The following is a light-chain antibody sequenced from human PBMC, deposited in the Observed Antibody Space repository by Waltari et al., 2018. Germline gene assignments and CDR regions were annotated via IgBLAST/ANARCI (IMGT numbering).Light chain of an antibody. J-gene: IGKJ2*01. CDR2: KAS. Sequence: DIQMTQSPSTLSASVGDTVTITCRASRSISRWLAWFQQKPGKAPKLLIDKASNLESGVPSRFSGSGSGSEFNITISSLQPDDLATYYCQQYNSYSEYTFGQGTKLEMK. V-gene: IGKV1-5*03. CDR1: RSISRW. CDR3: QQYNSYSEYT.